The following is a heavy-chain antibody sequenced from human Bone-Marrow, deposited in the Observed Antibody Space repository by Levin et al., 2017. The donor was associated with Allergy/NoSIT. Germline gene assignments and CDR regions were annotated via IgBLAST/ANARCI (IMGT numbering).Heavy chain of an antibody. CDR2: VNDSGTA. CDR1: SGSFSGYY. CDR3: ARGWGPGSPAG. J-gene: IGHJ4*02. D-gene: IGHD3-10*01. V-gene: IGHV4-34*01. Sequence: HSQTLSLTCAVYSGSFSGYYWSWIRQSPGKGLEWIGDVNDSGTANYNPSLESRVTISVDTSKNQFSLKVTSVTAADTAVYYCARGWGPGSPAGWSQGTLVTVSS.